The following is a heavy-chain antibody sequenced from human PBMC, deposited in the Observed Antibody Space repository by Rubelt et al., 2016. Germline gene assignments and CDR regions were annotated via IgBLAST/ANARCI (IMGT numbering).Heavy chain of an antibody. J-gene: IGHJ3*02. Sequence: PGGSLRLACVGSGFSVSDYWIHWARQAPGKGLIWVSRLNPDGITTAYADSVKGRFTISRDDAKSTVYLQMNSLRAEDTAVYFCARIQPGGPRAFDMWGQGTVVTVSS. CDR2: LNPDGITT. CDR1: GFSVSDYW. V-gene: IGHV3-74*01. CDR3: ARIQPGGPRAFDM. D-gene: IGHD3-10*01.